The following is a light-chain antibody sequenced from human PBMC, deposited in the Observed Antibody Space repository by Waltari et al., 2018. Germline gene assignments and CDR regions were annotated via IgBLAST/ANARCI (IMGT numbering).Light chain of an antibody. CDR3: KQYKSYPRT. CDR1: QDISNY. J-gene: IGKJ1*01. Sequence: DIQMTQSPSSLSASVGDRVTITCRASQDISNYLAWFQQKPGKAPKSLIYAASTLQSEAPSKCSGSGSGTYFTHTISSLRPEDVETYYSKQYKSYPRTFGKGTKVEIK. CDR2: AAS. V-gene: IGKV1-16*02.